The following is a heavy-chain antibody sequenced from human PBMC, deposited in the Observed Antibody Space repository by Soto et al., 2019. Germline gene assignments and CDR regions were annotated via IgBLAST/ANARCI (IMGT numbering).Heavy chain of an antibody. V-gene: IGHV3-30*18. CDR2: ISYDGTNN. CDR1: GFTFSTYG. CDR3: AKDALGGYYFDY. D-gene: IGHD3-10*01. J-gene: IGHJ4*02. Sequence: QVQLVESGGGVVQPGRSLRLSCAASGFTFSTYGMHWVRRAPGKGLEWVAIISYDGTNNYYADSVKGRFTISRDNSKNTLYRQMDSLRAEDTAVYYCAKDALGGYYFDYWGQGTLVTVSS.